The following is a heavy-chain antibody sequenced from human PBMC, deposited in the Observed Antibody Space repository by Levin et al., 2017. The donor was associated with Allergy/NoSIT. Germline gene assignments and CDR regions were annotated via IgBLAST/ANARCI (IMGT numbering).Heavy chain of an antibody. J-gene: IGHJ4*02. CDR1: GFTFSSYA. D-gene: IGHD6-13*01. Sequence: GASVKVSCAASGFTFSSYAMHWVRQAPGKGLEWVAVISYDGSNKYYADSVKGRFTISRDNSKNTLYLQMNSLRAEDTAVYYCARGDIAAAGFDYWGQGTLVTVSS. CDR3: ARGDIAAAGFDY. CDR2: ISYDGSNK. V-gene: IGHV3-30-3*01.